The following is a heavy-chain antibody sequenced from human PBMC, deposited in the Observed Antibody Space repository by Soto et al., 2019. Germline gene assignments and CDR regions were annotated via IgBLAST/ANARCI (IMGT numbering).Heavy chain of an antibody. J-gene: IGHJ4*02. Sequence: QVQLVQSGVEVKKPGASVKVSCKASGYTFTDYAISWVRQAPGRGLEWMGWVNTYNGNPNYAQIFQGRVTMTTDTSTDTAYMELRSLKSDDSAVYYCARDSPYSAGWQRFDSWGQGTLVTVSS. D-gene: IGHD6-25*01. CDR1: GYTFTDYA. CDR3: ARDSPYSAGWQRFDS. CDR2: VNTYNGNP. V-gene: IGHV1-18*01.